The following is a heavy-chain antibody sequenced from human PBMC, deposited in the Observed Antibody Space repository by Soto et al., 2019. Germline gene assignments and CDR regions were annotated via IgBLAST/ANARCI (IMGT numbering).Heavy chain of an antibody. J-gene: IGHJ4*02. V-gene: IGHV3-33*01. CDR1: GFTLSRNG. CDR2: LWNDGYTK. D-gene: IGHD4-17*01. Sequence: QVQLVQSGGGVVQPGGSLRLSCAASGFTLSRNGMHWVRQAPGKGLEWVAILWNDGYTKYYADSVQGRFAISRDSYKNTLYLQMNSLRVDDTAVYYCARDYGDLGYDSWGQGTLVTVSS. CDR3: ARDYGDLGYDS.